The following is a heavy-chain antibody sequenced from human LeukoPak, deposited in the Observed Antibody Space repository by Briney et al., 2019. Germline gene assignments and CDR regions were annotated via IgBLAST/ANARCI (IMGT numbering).Heavy chain of an antibody. CDR2: IYYSGST. V-gene: IGHV4-39*01. CDR3: ARGGAALDSFYI. Sequence: AETLFLTCTVSGGSISSSSYYWGWIHQPPGKRLEWIGSIYYSGSTYYNPSLKSRVTISVDTSKNQFSLKLRSVTAADTSVYHCARGGAALDSFYIWGQGTMVTGSS. D-gene: IGHD2-15*01. CDR1: GGSISSSSYY. J-gene: IGHJ3*02.